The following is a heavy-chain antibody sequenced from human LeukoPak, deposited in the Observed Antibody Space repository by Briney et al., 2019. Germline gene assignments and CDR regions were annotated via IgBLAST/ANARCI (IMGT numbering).Heavy chain of an antibody. D-gene: IGHD5-18*01. CDR1: RFTFSSYA. V-gene: IGHV3-23*01. J-gene: IGHJ4*02. CDR3: AKDSRRGYSYGPAAY. CDR2: ISGSGGST. Sequence: GGSLRLSCAASRFTFSSYAMSWVRQAPGTGLEWASGISGSGGSTYYAHSVKGRVTISRDNSKNTLYLQMNSLRAEDTAVYYCAKDSRRGYSYGPAAYWGQGTLVTVAS.